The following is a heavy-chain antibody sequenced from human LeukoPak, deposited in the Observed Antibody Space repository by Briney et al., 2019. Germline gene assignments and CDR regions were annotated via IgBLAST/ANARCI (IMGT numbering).Heavy chain of an antibody. V-gene: IGHV4-59*08. J-gene: IGHJ4*02. CDR3: ARHRSNDFEY. CDR2: ISYSGST. CDR1: GGSINSHY. D-gene: IGHD4-11*01. Sequence: SETLSLTCTVSGGSINSHYWSWIRQPPAKGLEWIGYISYSGSTNYNPSLKSRVTISVDTSKNQFSLELSAVTAADTAVYYWARHRSNDFEYWGQGTLVTVSS.